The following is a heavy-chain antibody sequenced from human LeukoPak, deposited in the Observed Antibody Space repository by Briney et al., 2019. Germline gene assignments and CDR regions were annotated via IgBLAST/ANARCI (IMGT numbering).Heavy chain of an antibody. CDR2: IYYTGST. Sequence: SETLSLTCSVSGGSISNYYWSWVRQPPGKGLEWIGYIYYTGSTNYNPSLKSRVTMFVDMSKNQFSLRLSSVTAADTAVYYCARHRAYSSSSPFDYWGQGTLVTVSS. CDR3: ARHRAYSSSSPFDY. D-gene: IGHD6-6*01. V-gene: IGHV4-59*08. J-gene: IGHJ4*02. CDR1: GGSISNYY.